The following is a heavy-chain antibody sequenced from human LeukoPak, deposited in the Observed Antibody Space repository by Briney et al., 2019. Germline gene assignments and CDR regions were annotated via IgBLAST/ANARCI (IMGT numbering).Heavy chain of an antibody. CDR3: ARGRLLGY. CDR1: GGSIISSNHY. CDR2: ISYSGGT. V-gene: IGHV4-39*07. J-gene: IGHJ4*02. Sequence: PSETLSLTCTVSGGSIISSNHYWGWTRQPPGKGLEWFGSISYSGGTAYNPSLRSRVTISVDTSKNQFSLKLSSVTAADTAVYYCARGRLLGYWGQGTLVTVSS. D-gene: IGHD1-26*01.